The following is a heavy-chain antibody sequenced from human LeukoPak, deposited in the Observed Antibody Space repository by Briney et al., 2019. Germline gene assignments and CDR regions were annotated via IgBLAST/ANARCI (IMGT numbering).Heavy chain of an antibody. CDR3: ARGITMVRGPPDY. CDR2: SYYSGST. Sequence: SETLSLTXTVSGGSISSGDYYWSWIPQPPGKGLEWIGYSYYSGSTYYNPSLKSRVTISVDASKNQFSLKLSSVTAADTAVYYCARGITMVRGPPDYWGQGTLVTVSS. CDR1: GGSISSGDYY. D-gene: IGHD3-10*01. V-gene: IGHV4-30-4*08. J-gene: IGHJ4*02.